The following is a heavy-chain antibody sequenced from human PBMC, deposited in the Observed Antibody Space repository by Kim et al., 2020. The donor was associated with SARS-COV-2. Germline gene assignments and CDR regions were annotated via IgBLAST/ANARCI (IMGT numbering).Heavy chain of an antibody. CDR2: ISAYNGNT. CDR3: ARDQWLRGRYYFDY. CDR1: GYTFTSYG. D-gene: IGHD5-12*01. Sequence: ASVKVSCKASGYTFTSYGISWVRQAPGQGLEWMGWISAYNGNTNYAQKLQGRVTMTTDTSTSTAYMELRSLRSDDTAVYYCARDQWLRGRYYFDYWGQGTLVTVSS. J-gene: IGHJ4*02. V-gene: IGHV1-18*01.